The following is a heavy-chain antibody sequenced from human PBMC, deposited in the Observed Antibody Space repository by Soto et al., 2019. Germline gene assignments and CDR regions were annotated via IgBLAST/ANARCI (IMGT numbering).Heavy chain of an antibody. D-gene: IGHD2-21*01. CDR2: IYPGDSDT. V-gene: IGHV5-51*01. CDR1: GYSFTSYW. J-gene: IGHJ6*02. Sequence: GESLKISCKGSGYSFTSYWIGWVRQMPGKGLEWMGIIYPGDSDTRYSPSFQGQVTISADKSISTAYLQWSSLKASDTAMYYCARSPLGANYSPNYYYYYGMDVWGQGTTVTVSS. CDR3: ARSPLGANYSPNYYYYYGMDV.